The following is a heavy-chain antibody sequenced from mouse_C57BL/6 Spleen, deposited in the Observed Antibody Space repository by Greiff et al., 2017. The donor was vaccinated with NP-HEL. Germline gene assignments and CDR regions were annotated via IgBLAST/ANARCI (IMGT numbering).Heavy chain of an antibody. J-gene: IGHJ4*01. D-gene: IGHD2-3*01. CDR2: IHPNSGST. Sequence: QVQLQQPGAELVKPGASVKLSCKASGYTFTSYWMHWVKQRPGQGLEWIGMIHPNSGSTNYNEKFKSKATLTVDKSSSTAYMQLSSLTSEDSAVYYCARLYDDYYYAMDYWGQGTSVTVSS. V-gene: IGHV1-64*01. CDR3: ARLYDDYYYAMDY. CDR1: GYTFTSYW.